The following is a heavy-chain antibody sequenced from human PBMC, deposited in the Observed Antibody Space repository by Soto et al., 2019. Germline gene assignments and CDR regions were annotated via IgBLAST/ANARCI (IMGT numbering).Heavy chain of an antibody. D-gene: IGHD3-10*01. J-gene: IGHJ5*02. Sequence: EVQLVESGGGLVKPGGSLRLSCAASGSTFSSYSMNWVRQAPGKGLEWVSSISSSSSYIYYADSVKGRFTLSRDNAKNSLYLQMNSLRAEDTAVYYCARDTYFYGSGSYGPWGQGTLVTVSS. CDR3: ARDTYFYGSGSYGP. V-gene: IGHV3-21*01. CDR2: ISSSSSYI. CDR1: GSTFSSYS.